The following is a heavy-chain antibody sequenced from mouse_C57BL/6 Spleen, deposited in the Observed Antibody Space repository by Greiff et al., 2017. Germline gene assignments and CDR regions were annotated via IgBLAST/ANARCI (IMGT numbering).Heavy chain of an antibody. CDR3: ARREFYYYGSSYLGYFDY. Sequence: QVQLQQSGAELVKPGASVKISCKASGYAFSSYWMNWVKQRPGKGLEWIGQIYPGDGDTNYNGKFKGKATLTADKSSSTAYMQLSSLTSEDSAVYFCARREFYYYGSSYLGYFDYWGQGTTLTVSS. D-gene: IGHD1-1*01. J-gene: IGHJ2*01. V-gene: IGHV1-80*01. CDR1: GYAFSSYW. CDR2: IYPGDGDT.